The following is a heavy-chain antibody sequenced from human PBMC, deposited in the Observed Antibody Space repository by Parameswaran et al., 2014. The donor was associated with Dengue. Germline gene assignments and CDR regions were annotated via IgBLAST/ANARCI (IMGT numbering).Heavy chain of an antibody. D-gene: IGHD6-19*01. J-gene: IGHJ4*02. CDR3: ATLVSPSGWPYFDQ. Sequence: RWIRQPPGRGLEWIGYIYHSGRTHSNPSLKSRVTISIDTSKSQFSLRLRSVTAADTAVYYCATLVSPSGWPYFDQWGQGTLVTVSS. V-gene: IGHV4-59*01. CDR2: IYHSGRT.